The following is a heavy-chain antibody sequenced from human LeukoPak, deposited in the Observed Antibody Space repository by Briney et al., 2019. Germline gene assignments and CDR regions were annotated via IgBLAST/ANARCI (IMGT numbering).Heavy chain of an antibody. D-gene: IGHD3-16*01. V-gene: IGHV3-30*18. J-gene: IGHJ2*01. CDR2: ISYDGSDK. CDR3: AKAPVGGDFDL. Sequence: PGGSLRLSCAASGFTFSSCGMQWVRQAPGKGLEWVAVISYDGSDKYYADSVKGRFTISRDNSRNTLYLQMNSLRAEDTAVYYCAKAPVGGDFDLWGRGTLVTVSS. CDR1: GFTFSSCG.